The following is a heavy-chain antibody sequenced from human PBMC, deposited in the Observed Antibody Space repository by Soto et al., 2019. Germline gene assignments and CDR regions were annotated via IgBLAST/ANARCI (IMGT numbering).Heavy chain of an antibody. D-gene: IGHD3-3*01. CDR1: GYTFTSYA. CDR2: INAGNGNT. Sequence: QVQLVQSGAEVKKPGASVKVSCKASGYTFTSYAMHWVRQAPGQRLEWMGWINAGNGNTKYSQKFQGRVTITRDTSASTAYMELSSVRSEDTAVYYCAIIPNTIFGVSLYYFDYWGQGTLVTVSS. CDR3: AIIPNTIFGVSLYYFDY. J-gene: IGHJ4*02. V-gene: IGHV1-3*01.